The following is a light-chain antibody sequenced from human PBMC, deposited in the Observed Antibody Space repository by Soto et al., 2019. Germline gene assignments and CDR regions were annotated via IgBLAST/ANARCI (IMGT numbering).Light chain of an antibody. V-gene: IGKV3-15*01. CDR2: DAS. J-gene: IGKJ1*01. Sequence: EMVMTQSPATLSVSPGERVTLSCRASQSVFSKLAWYQQRPGQAPTLLIFDASARAPGIPARFSGSGSGTEFNLTINRLQSEDFGVYFCMQYNKWPLRTFGQGTKVEIK. CDR1: QSVFSK. CDR3: MQYNKWPLRT.